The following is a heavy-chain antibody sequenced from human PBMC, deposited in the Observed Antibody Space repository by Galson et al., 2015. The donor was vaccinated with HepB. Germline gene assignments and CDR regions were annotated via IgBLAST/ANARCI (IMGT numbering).Heavy chain of an antibody. CDR3: ARVEYITTVVVNDAFDI. CDR2: ISTYNSNT. J-gene: IGHJ3*02. V-gene: IGHV1-18*01. CDR1: GYTFTNYG. D-gene: IGHD3-22*01. Sequence: SVKVSCKASGYTFTNYGISWVRQAPGQGLEWMGWISTYNSNTNYAQKFQGRVTMTTDTFTSTAYMELRSLRSDDTAVYYCARVEYITTVVVNDAFDIWGQGTMVTVSS.